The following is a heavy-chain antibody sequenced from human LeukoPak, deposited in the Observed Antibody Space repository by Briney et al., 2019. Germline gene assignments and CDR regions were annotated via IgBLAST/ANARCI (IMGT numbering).Heavy chain of an antibody. Sequence: GGSLRLSCAASGFTSSSYAMSWVRQAPGKGLEWVSAISGSGGSTYYADSVKGRFTISRDNSKNTLYLQMNSLRAEDTAVYYCAKGDSGYGGPFDYWGQGTLVTVSS. J-gene: IGHJ4*02. CDR3: AKGDSGYGGPFDY. V-gene: IGHV3-23*01. CDR2: ISGSGGST. D-gene: IGHD5-12*01. CDR1: GFTSSSYA.